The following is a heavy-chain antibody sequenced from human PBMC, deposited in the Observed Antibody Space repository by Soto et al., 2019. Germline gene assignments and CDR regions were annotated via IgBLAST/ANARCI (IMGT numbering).Heavy chain of an antibody. D-gene: IGHD6-13*01. Sequence: GSLRLSCAASGFTFSSYSMNWVRQAPGKGLEWVSSISSSSSYIYYADSVKGRFTISRDNAKNSLYLQMNSLRAEDTAVYYCARDSIIAAAAFDYWGQGTLVTVSS. CDR1: GFTFSSYS. V-gene: IGHV3-21*01. J-gene: IGHJ4*02. CDR3: ARDSIIAAAAFDY. CDR2: ISSSSSYI.